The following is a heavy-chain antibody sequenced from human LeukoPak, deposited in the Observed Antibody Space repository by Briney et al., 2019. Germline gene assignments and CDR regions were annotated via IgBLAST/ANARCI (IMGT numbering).Heavy chain of an antibody. V-gene: IGHV3-23*01. Sequence: GRSLRLSCAASGFAFSSYGMHWVRQAPGKGLEWVSYITGSGGTTYYADSVKGRFTISRDNSKNTLYLQMNSLRAEDTAIYYCTGYYVSGNYYETDYWGQGTLVTVSS. J-gene: IGHJ4*02. CDR2: ITGSGGTT. CDR3: TGYYVSGNYYETDY. D-gene: IGHD3-10*01. CDR1: GFAFSSYG.